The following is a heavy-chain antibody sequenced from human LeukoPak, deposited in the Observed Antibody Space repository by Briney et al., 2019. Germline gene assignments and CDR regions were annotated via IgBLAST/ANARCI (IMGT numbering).Heavy chain of an antibody. CDR3: AREGGHCSGGSCYSVLYYYYMDV. V-gene: IGHV4-38-2*02. CDR1: GYSISSGYY. D-gene: IGHD2-15*01. Sequence: SETLSLTCTVSGYSISSGYYWGWIRQSPEKGLEWIGSIYHSGATYYNPSLKSRVTMSLDTSKNHFSLKLSSVTAADTAVYYCAREGGHCSGGSCYSVLYYYYMDVWGKGTTVTISS. CDR2: IYHSGAT. J-gene: IGHJ6*03.